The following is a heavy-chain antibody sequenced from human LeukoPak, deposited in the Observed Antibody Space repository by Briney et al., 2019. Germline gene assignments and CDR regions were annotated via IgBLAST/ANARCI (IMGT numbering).Heavy chain of an antibody. V-gene: IGHV4-38-2*02. CDR3: ARDLRFLEWLPNYDAFDI. CDR2: IYHSGST. CDR1: GYSISSGYY. D-gene: IGHD3-3*01. J-gene: IGHJ3*02. Sequence: SETLSLTCAVSGYSISSGYYWGWIRQPPGKGLEWIGSIYHSGSTYYNPSLKSRVTISVDTSKNQFPLKLSSVTAADTAVYYCARDLRFLEWLPNYDAFDIWGQGTMVTISS.